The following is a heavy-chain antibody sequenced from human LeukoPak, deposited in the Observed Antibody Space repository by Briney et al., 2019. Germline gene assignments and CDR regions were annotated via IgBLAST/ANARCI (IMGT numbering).Heavy chain of an antibody. D-gene: IGHD3-22*01. CDR3: ARTTYYYDSSGYAY. J-gene: IGHJ4*02. V-gene: IGHV3-48*04. Sequence: GGSLRLSCAAPGFNFVRYSMNWVRQAPGKGLEWVSYISSSSSSIYYADSVKGRFTISRDNAKNSLYLQMNSLRAEDTAVYYCARTTYYYDSSGYAYWGQGTLVTVSS. CDR2: ISSSSSSI. CDR1: GFNFVRYS.